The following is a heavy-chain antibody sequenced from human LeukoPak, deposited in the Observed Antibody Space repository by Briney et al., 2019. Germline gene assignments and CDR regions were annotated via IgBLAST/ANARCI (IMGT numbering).Heavy chain of an antibody. CDR3: ARGPGGYSGYDVPLDFDY. CDR2: MNPNSGNT. D-gene: IGHD5-12*01. V-gene: IGHV1-8*01. J-gene: IGHJ4*02. Sequence: GASVKVSCKASGYTFTSYDINWVRQATGQGLEWMGWMNPNSGNTSYAQKFQGRVTMTRNTSISTACMELSSLRSEDTAVYYCARGPGGYSGYDVPLDFDYWGQGTLVTVSS. CDR1: GYTFTSYD.